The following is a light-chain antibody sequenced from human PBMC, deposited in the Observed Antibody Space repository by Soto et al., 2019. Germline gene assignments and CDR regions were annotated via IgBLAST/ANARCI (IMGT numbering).Light chain of an antibody. Sequence: DIQMTQSPSSVSASVGDRVTITCRASQGISNWLAWYQQEPGKAPKLLIFGASNLPSGAPSRFSGSYSGTDFTLTIISLQPEDFAHYYCQQANSFPLTFGGGTKVEIK. CDR1: QGISNW. J-gene: IGKJ4*01. V-gene: IGKV1-12*01. CDR3: QQANSFPLT. CDR2: GAS.